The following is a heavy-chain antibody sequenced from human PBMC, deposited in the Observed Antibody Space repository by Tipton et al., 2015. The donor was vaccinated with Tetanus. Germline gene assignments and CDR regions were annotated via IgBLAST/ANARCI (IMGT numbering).Heavy chain of an antibody. V-gene: IGHV4-34*01. CDR1: GGSISSYY. D-gene: IGHD7-27*01. CDR3: ARGSRNWGSFDY. CDR2: INHSGST. Sequence: TLSLTCTVSGGSISSYYWSWIRQPPGKGLEWIGEINHSGSTNYNPSLKSRVTISVDTSKNQFSLKLSSVTAADTAVYYCARGSRNWGSFDYWGQGTLVTVSS. J-gene: IGHJ4*02.